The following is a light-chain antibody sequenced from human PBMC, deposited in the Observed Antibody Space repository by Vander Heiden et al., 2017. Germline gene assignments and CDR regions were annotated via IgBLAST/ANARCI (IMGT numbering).Light chain of an antibody. CDR1: QSVSSY. V-gene: IGKV3-11*01. J-gene: IGKJ1*01. Sequence: IVLTQSPATLSLSPGERATLSCRASQSVSSYLAWYQQKPGQAPRLLIYDASNRATGIPARFSGSGSGTDFTLTISSLEPEDVAVYYCQQRNNWPWTFGQGTKVEIK. CDR2: DAS. CDR3: QQRNNWPWT.